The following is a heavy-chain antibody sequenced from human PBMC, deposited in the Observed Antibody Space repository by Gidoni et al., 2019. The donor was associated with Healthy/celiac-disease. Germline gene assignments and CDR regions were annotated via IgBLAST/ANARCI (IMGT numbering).Heavy chain of an antibody. CDR3: ARDRVYSYGYEFDY. D-gene: IGHD5-18*01. V-gene: IGHV3-21*01. J-gene: IGHJ4*02. CDR2: SSSSSSYI. Sequence: EVQLVESGGGLVKPGGSLRLSCAASGFTFSSYSMNWVRQAPGKGLEWVSSSSSSSSYIYYADSVKGRFTISRDNAKNSLYLQMNSLRAEDTAVYYCARDRVYSYGYEFDYWGQGTLDTVSS. CDR1: GFTFSSYS.